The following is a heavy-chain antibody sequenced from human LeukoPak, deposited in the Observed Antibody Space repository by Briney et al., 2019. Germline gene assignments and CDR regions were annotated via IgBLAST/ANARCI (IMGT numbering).Heavy chain of an antibody. J-gene: IGHJ5*02. V-gene: IGHV3-9*01. CDR3: AKGGNSSWRIGWFDP. CDR2: ISWNSGSI. CDR1: GFTFDDYA. Sequence: GRSLRLSCAASGFTFDDYAMHWVRQAPGKGLEWVSGISWNSGSIGHADSVKGRFTISRDNAKNSLYLQMNSLRAEDTALYYCAKGGNSSWRIGWFDPWGQGTLVTVSS. D-gene: IGHD6-13*01.